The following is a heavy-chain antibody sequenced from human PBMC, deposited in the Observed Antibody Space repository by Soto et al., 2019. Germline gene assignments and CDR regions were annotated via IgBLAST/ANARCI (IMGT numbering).Heavy chain of an antibody. V-gene: IGHV4-4*07. CDR1: GGSISSYY. CDR3: ARAAVKPVTYYYYGMDV. CDR2: IYTSGST. Sequence: TCTVSGGSISSYYGSWIRQPAGKVLEWIGRIYTSGSTNYNPSLKSRVTMSVDTSKNQFSLKLSSVTAADTAVYYCARAAVKPVTYYYYGMDVWGQGTPVTVS. J-gene: IGHJ6*02. D-gene: IGHD4-17*01.